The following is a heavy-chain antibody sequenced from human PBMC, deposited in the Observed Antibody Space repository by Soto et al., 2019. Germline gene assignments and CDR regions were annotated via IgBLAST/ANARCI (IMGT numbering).Heavy chain of an antibody. V-gene: IGHV5-51*01. J-gene: IGHJ3*02. CDR3: ARTYDFWSGYPKDAFDI. CDR2: IYPGDSDT. CDR1: GYSFTSYW. Sequence: GESLKISCKGSGYSFTSYWIGWVRQMPGKVLEWMGIIYPGDSDTRYSPSFRGQVTISADKSISTAYLQWSSLKASDTAMYYCARTYDFWSGYPKDAFDIWGQGXMVTV. D-gene: IGHD3-3*01.